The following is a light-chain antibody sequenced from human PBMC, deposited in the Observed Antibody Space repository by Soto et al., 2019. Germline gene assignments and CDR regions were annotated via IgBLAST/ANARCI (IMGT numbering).Light chain of an antibody. J-gene: IGKJ1*01. CDR2: GAS. CDR1: QSVSKY. V-gene: IGKV3-20*01. Sequence: EIVLTQSPGTLALSPGEGATLSCRASQSVSKYLAWYQQKPGQAPRLLIYGASSRATGIPDSFSGSGSGTDFTLTISRLEPEDFAVYYCQQNGGSPQTFGQGTKVDIK. CDR3: QQNGGSPQT.